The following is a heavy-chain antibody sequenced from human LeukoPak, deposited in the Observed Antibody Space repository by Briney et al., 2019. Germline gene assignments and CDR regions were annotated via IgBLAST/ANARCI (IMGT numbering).Heavy chain of an antibody. CDR1: GDSVSSDRVS. D-gene: IGHD2-15*01. CDR2: TYYRSKWYN. CDR3: ARELHGGHLSRFEY. Sequence: SQTLSLTCVISGDSVSSDRVSWNWIRQFPSRGLEWLGRTYYRSKWYNDYADFVSGRITVNADTSKSQSSLQLNYVTPEDTAVYYRARELHGGHLSRFEYWGQGTLVTVSS. V-gene: IGHV6-1*01. J-gene: IGHJ4*02.